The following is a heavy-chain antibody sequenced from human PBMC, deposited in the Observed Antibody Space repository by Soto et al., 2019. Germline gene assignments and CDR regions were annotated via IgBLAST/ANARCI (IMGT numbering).Heavy chain of an antibody. J-gene: IGHJ6*02. CDR1: GYTFTSYG. CDR2: ISAYNGNT. CDR3: AREPAGAVAGTGLRGSYYYYYGMDV. Sequence: AASVKVSCKASGYTFTSYGISWVRQAPGQGLEWMGWISAYNGNTNYAQKLQGRVTMTTDTSTSTAYMELRSLRSDDTAVYYCAREPAGAVAGTGLRGSYYYYYGMDVWGQGTTVTVSS. V-gene: IGHV1-18*01. D-gene: IGHD6-19*01.